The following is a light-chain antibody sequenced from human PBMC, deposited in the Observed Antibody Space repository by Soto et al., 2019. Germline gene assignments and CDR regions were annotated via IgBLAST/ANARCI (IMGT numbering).Light chain of an antibody. J-gene: IGKJ3*01. CDR3: QQYNNWPPRFT. Sequence: EIEMTQSPATLSVSPGERATLSCRASQSVSSNLAWYQQKPGQAPRLLIYGASTRATGIPARVSGSGSGTECTLTISSLQSEDFAVYYCQQYNNWPPRFTFGPGTKVDIK. CDR2: GAS. CDR1: QSVSSN. V-gene: IGKV3-15*01.